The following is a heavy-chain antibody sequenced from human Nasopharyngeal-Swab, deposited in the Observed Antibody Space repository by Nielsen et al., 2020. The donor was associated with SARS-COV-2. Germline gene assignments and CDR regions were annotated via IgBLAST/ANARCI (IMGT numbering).Heavy chain of an antibody. CDR1: GFTFSSYW. V-gene: IGHV3-74*01. D-gene: IGHD3-9*01. CDR3: ARWGILTGYDVGLDY. J-gene: IGHJ4*02. Sequence: GESLKISCAASGFTFSSYWMHWVRQAPGKGLVWVSRINSDGSSTSYADSVKGRFTISRDNAKTSLYLQMNSLRAEDTAVYYCARWGILTGYDVGLDYWGQGILVTVSS. CDR2: INSDGSST.